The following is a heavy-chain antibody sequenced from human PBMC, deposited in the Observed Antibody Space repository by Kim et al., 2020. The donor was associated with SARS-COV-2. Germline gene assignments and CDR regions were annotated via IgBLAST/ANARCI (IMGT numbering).Heavy chain of an antibody. CDR1: GFTFSSYG. V-gene: IGHV3-30*03. CDR2: ISYDGSNK. CDR3: TIYGDYQKFDY. J-gene: IGHJ4*02. D-gene: IGHD4-17*01. Sequence: GGSLRLSCAASGFTFSSYGMHWVRQAPGKGLEWVAVISYDGSNKYYADSVKGRFTISRDNSKNTLYLQMNSLRAEDTAVYYCTIYGDYQKFDYWGQGTLV.